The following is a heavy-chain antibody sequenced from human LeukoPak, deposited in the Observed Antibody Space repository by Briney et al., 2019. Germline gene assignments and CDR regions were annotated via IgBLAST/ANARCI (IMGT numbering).Heavy chain of an antibody. CDR1: GYTFTSYG. Sequence: ASVKVSCKASGYTFTSYGISWVRQAPGQGLEWMGWISAYNGNTNYAQKLQGRVTMTTDTSTSTAYMELRSLRSDDTAVYYCARDKDCSGGSCYSRYFDYWGQGTLVTVSS. CDR3: ARDKDCSGGSCYSRYFDY. D-gene: IGHD2-15*01. CDR2: ISAYNGNT. V-gene: IGHV1-18*01. J-gene: IGHJ4*02.